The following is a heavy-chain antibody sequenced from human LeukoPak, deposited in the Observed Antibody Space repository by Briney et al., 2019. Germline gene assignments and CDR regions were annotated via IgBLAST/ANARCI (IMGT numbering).Heavy chain of an antibody. D-gene: IGHD3-10*01. CDR3: AKVMKGSERLTMVRGVIIKTAGLYYMDV. Sequence: GGSLRLSCAASGFTFSSYAMSWVRQAPGKGLEWVSSISASGGSTNYADSVKGRFTISRDNSKNTVHLQMNSLRAEDTAVYYCAKVMKGSERLTMVRGVIIKTAGLYYMDVWGKGTTVTVSS. V-gene: IGHV3-23*01. CDR2: ISASGGST. J-gene: IGHJ6*03. CDR1: GFTFSSYA.